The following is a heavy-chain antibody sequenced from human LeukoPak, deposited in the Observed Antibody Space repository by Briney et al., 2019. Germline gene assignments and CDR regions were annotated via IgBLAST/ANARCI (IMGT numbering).Heavy chain of an antibody. Sequence: GGSLRLSCAASGFTVSNTYVTWVRQAPGKGLEWVSIIYSGGSTYYADSVNGRFTISRDNSKNTLHLQMNSLGAEDTAVYYCARGHPMTMTNYYYCMDVWGKGTTVTVSS. J-gene: IGHJ6*03. V-gene: IGHV3-66*01. CDR3: ARGHPMTMTNYYYCMDV. CDR1: GFTVSNTY. D-gene: IGHD4/OR15-4a*01. CDR2: IYSGGST.